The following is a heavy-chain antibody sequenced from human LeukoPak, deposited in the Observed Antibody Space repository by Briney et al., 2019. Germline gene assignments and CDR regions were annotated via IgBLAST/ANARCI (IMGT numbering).Heavy chain of an antibody. Sequence: SETLSLTCTVSGGSISGDYWSWIRQPPGKGLEWIGYIYYSGSTKYNPSLKSRVTISVDTSKNQFSLKLTSVTAADAAIYYCARVYSHGYSDYWGHGTLVTVSS. CDR2: IYYSGST. J-gene: IGHJ4*01. V-gene: IGHV4-59*01. CDR1: GGSISGDY. D-gene: IGHD2-21*01. CDR3: ARVYSHGYSDY.